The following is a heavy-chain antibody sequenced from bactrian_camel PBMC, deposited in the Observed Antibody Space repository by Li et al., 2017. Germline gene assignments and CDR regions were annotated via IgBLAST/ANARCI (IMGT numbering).Heavy chain of an antibody. CDR2: INSAGGST. CDR1: GFTFRTHA. CDR3: AAAPRVSSTIPRRPGGSWYSEHEYKY. V-gene: IGHV3S35*01. Sequence: VQLVESGGGLVQPGGSLRLSCATSGFTFRTHAMSWVRQAPGKGLEWLSSINSAGGSTYYSDSVKGRFAISRDNAKNTVYLQMDDLKPEDTAIYYCAAAPRVSSTIPRRPGGSWYSEHEYKYWGQGTQVTVS. J-gene: IGHJ4*01. D-gene: IGHD6*01.